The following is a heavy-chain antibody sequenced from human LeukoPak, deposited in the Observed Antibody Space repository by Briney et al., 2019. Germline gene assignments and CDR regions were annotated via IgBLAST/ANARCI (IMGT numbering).Heavy chain of an antibody. CDR3: ARDQSLYYGSGSYGYYYYYYMDV. CDR2: IYTSGST. Sequence: PSETLSLTCTVSGGSISSYYWSWLRQPAGKGLEWIGRIYTSGSTNYNPSLKSRVTMSVDTSKNQFSLKLSSVTAADTAVYYCARDQSLYYGSGSYGYYYYYYMDVWGKGTTVTVSS. V-gene: IGHV4-4*07. J-gene: IGHJ6*03. D-gene: IGHD3-10*01. CDR1: GGSISSYY.